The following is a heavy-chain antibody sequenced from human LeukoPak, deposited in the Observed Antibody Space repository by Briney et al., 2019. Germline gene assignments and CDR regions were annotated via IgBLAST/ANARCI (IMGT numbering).Heavy chain of an antibody. Sequence: GGSLQISCKGSGYSITSYWIAWVRRLPGKGLEWIGIIYPADSDTRYSPSFQGQVTISVDKSISTAYLQWSSLKASDTAMYYCARHFRSNGDYGPPDYWGQGTLVTVSS. V-gene: IGHV5-51*01. CDR1: GYSITSYW. CDR3: ARHFRSNGDYGPPDY. CDR2: IYPADSDT. J-gene: IGHJ4*02. D-gene: IGHD4-17*01.